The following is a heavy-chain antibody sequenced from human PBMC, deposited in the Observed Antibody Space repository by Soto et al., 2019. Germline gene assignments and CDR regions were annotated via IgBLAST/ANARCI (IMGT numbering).Heavy chain of an antibody. CDR3: ARTSIRRDYYYGMDV. CDR2: INPNSGGT. J-gene: IGHJ6*02. V-gene: IGHV1-2*04. CDR1: GYTFTGYY. Sequence: ASVKVSCKASGYTFTGYYMHWVRQAPGQGLEWMGWINPNSGGTNYAQKFQGWVTMTRDTSISTAYMELSRLRSEDTAVYYCARTSIRRDYYYGMDVWGQGTTVTVSS.